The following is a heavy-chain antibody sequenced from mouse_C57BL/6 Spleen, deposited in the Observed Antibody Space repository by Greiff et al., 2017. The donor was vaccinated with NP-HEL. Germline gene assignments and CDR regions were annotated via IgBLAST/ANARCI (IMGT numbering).Heavy chain of an antibody. Sequence: VQLVESGPGLVAPSQSLSITCTVSGFSLTSYGVDWVRQPPGEGLEWLGVIWGGGSTNYNSALMSRLSISKDNSKSQVFLKMNSLQTDDTAMYYCAKHRRDDGYYGYAMDYWGQGTSVTVSS. CDR3: AKHRRDDGYYGYAMDY. CDR1: GFSLTSYG. J-gene: IGHJ4*01. D-gene: IGHD2-3*01. CDR2: IWGGGST. V-gene: IGHV2-9*01.